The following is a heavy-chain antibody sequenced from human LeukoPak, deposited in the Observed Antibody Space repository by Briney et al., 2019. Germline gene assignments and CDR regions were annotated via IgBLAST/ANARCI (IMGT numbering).Heavy chain of an antibody. J-gene: IGHJ5*02. D-gene: IGHD4-17*01. CDR3: ARADYGDSRDEYNWFDP. V-gene: IGHV1-2*02. Sequence: ASMKVSCKASGYTFTGYYMHWVRQAPGQGLEWMGWINPNSGGTNYAQKFQGRVTMTRDTSISTAYMELSRLRSDDTAVYYCARADYGDSRDEYNWFDPWGQGTLVTVSS. CDR1: GYTFTGYY. CDR2: INPNSGGT.